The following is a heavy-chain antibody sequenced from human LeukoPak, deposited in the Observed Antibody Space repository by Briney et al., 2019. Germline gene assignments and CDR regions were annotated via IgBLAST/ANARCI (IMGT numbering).Heavy chain of an antibody. J-gene: IGHJ4*02. D-gene: IGHD3-10*01. CDR1: GGSISSSNYY. CDR3: ARLGYYGSGSLVDYFDY. CDR2: IYYSGST. Sequence: SETLSLTCTVSGGSISSSNYYWGWIRQPPGTGLEWIGSIYYSGSTYYNPSLKSRVTISVDTSKNQFSLKLSSVTAADTAVYYCARLGYYGSGSLVDYFDYWGQGTLVTVSS. V-gene: IGHV4-39*01.